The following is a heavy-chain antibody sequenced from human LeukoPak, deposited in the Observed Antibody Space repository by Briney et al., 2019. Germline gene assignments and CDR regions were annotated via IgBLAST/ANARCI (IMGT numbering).Heavy chain of an antibody. CDR1: GGSISSGGYS. CDR2: IYHSGST. D-gene: IGHD5-24*01. J-gene: IGHJ4*02. Sequence: PSQTLSLTCAVSGGSISSGGYSWSWIRQPPGKGLEWIGYIYHSGSTYYNPSLKSRVTISIDTSKNQFSLKLSSVTAADTAVFYCARGLRDGYNFYPYYFDYWGQGALVTVSS. CDR3: ARGLRDGYNFYPYYFDY. V-gene: IGHV4-30-2*01.